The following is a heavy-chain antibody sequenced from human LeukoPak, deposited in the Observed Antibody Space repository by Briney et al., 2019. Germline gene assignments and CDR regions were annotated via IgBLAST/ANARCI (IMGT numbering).Heavy chain of an antibody. CDR1: GDSISTTNSY. J-gene: IGHJ4*02. CDR2: IYYSGSS. Sequence: PSETLSLTCTVSGDSISTTNSYWGWIRQPPGKRLEWIGSIYYSGSSYYNPSLKSRVTISVDTSKNQFSLNLTSVTAADPAVYYCARRVLPDSLWGTSPYRGYFDYWAQGTLVTVSS. CDR3: ARRVLPDSLWGTSPYRGYFDY. V-gene: IGHV4-39*01. D-gene: IGHD3-16*01.